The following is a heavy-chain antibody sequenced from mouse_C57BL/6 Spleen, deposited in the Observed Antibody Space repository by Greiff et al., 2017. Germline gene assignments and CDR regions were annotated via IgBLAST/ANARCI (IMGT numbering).Heavy chain of an antibody. J-gene: IGHJ2*01. Sequence: DVQLQESGPGMVKPSQSLSLPCTVTGYSITSGYDWHWIRHFPGNKLEWMGYISYSGSTNYNPSLKSRISITHDTSKNHFFLKLNSVTTEDTATYYCARARDYLHFDYWGQGTTLTVSS. CDR3: ARARDYLHFDY. CDR2: ISYSGST. V-gene: IGHV3-1*01. CDR1: GYSITSGYD. D-gene: IGHD1-1*01.